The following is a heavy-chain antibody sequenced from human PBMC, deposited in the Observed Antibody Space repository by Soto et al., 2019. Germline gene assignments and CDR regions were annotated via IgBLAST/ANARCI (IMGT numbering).Heavy chain of an antibody. J-gene: IGHJ6*03. CDR2: ISSSSYI. D-gene: IGHD3-10*01. CDR3: ARETAGKDYYYMDV. CDR1: GFTFSSYS. Sequence: GGSLRLSCAASGFTFSSYSMNWVRQAPGKGLEWVSSISSSSYIYYADSVKGRFTISRDNAKNSLYLQMNSLRAEDTAVYYCARETAGKDYYYMDVWGKGTTVTVSS. V-gene: IGHV3-21*01.